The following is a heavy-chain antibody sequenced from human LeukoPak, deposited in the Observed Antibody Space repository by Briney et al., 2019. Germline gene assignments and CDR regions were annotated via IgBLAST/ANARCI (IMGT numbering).Heavy chain of an antibody. D-gene: IGHD3-3*01. Sequence: SGTLSLTCTVSGGSISSSSYYWGWIRQPPGKGLESIGSISYSGSTYYNPSLESRVTISIDTSKNQFSLKLSSVTAADTAVYYCARDRYYDFWSGLGLFDPWGQGTLVTVSS. CDR3: ARDRYYDFWSGLGLFDP. CDR1: GGSISSSSYY. CDR2: ISYSGST. J-gene: IGHJ5*02. V-gene: IGHV4-39*02.